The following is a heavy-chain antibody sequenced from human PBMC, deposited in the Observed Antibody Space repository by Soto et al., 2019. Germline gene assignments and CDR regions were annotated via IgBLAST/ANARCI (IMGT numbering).Heavy chain of an antibody. CDR3: ARAPRSSGWYRAYYYYGMHD. J-gene: IGHJ6*02. D-gene: IGHD6-19*01. CDR1: GYTLTSYG. CDR2: ISAYNGNT. V-gene: IGHV1-18*04. Sequence: ASVKVSCKASGYTLTSYGISWVRQAPGQGLEWMGWISAYNGNTNYAQKLQGRVTMTTDTSTSTAYMELRSLRSDDTAVYYCARAPRSSGWYRAYYYYGMHDWGQGTTVNV.